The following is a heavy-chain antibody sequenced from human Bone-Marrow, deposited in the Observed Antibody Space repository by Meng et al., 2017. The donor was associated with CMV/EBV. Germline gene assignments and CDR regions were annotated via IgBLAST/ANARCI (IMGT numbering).Heavy chain of an antibody. CDR2: IYSGGNT. CDR3: ARDLTKYYGMDV. J-gene: IGHJ6*01. D-gene: IGHD1-1*01. V-gene: IGHV3-53*01. CDR1: GFTVSSYY. Sequence: GESLKISCAASGFTVSSYYMSWVRQAPGKGLEWVSVIYSGGNTYYADSVKGRFTISRDNSKNTLYLQMNSLRAEDTAVYYCARDLTKYYGMDVWGQGTTVTGSS.